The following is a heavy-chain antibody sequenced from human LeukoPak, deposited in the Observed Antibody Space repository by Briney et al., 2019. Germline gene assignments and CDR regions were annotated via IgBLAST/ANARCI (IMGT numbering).Heavy chain of an antibody. Sequence: SVKVSCKASGGTFSSYATSWVRQAPGQGLEWMGGIIPIFGTANYAQKFQGRVTITADESTSTAYMELSSLRSEDTAVYYCASRPVGGRGAFDIWGQGTMVTVSS. D-gene: IGHD3-16*01. CDR1: GGTFSSYA. J-gene: IGHJ3*02. V-gene: IGHV1-69*01. CDR3: ASRPVGGRGAFDI. CDR2: IIPIFGTA.